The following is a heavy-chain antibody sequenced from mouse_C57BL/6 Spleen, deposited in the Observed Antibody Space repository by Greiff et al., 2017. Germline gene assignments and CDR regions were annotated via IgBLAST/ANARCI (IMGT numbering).Heavy chain of an antibody. CDR3: ARSQATFAMDY. J-gene: IGHJ4*01. Sequence: VQLQQPGAELVRPGSSVKLSCKASGYTFTSYWMDWVKQRPGQGLEWIGNIYPSDSETHYNQKFKDKATLTVDKSSNTAYIQLSSLTSEDSAVYYSARSQATFAMDYWGQGTSVTVSS. CDR1: GYTFTSYW. CDR2: IYPSDSET. V-gene: IGHV1-61*01. D-gene: IGHD3-2*02.